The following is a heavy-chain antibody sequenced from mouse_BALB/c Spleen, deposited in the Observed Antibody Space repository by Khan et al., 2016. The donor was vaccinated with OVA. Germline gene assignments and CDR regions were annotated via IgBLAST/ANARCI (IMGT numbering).Heavy chain of an antibody. V-gene: IGHV1-5*01. D-gene: IGHD1-1*02. J-gene: IGHJ3*01. CDR3: ERGGYGSFAY. Sequence: VQLKESGTVLARPGASVKMSCKASGYSFTSYLIHWVKQRLGQGQEWIGDIYPGNSDTTYNQKFKDKAKLPAGTSANTASMELSSLTNEDSAVYYCERGGYGSFAYWGQGTLVTVSA. CDR1: GYSFTSYL. CDR2: IYPGNSDT.